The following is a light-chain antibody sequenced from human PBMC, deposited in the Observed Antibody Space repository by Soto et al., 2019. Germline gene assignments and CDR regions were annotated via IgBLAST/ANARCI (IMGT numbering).Light chain of an antibody. CDR3: QQSYSTRVT. CDR1: QSISSY. CDR2: AAS. Sequence: DIQMTQSPSSLSASVGDRVTITCRASQSISSYLNWYQQKPGKAPKLLIYAASSLQSGVASRLSGSGSGTNFTLTISSLQPEDFATYYCQQSYSTRVTFGQGTKLEIK. J-gene: IGKJ2*01. V-gene: IGKV1-39*01.